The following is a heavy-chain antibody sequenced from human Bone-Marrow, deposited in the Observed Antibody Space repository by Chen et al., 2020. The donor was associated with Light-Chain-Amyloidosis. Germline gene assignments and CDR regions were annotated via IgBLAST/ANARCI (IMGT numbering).Heavy chain of an antibody. J-gene: IGHJ6*03. CDR3: VKSFAPHWYYMDV. CDR2: ISWNSGIM. CDR1: GCTFDDFA. D-gene: IGHD1-1*01. V-gene: IGHV3-9*01. Sequence: EAQLVESGGGLVQPGRSLRLSCAASGCTFDDFAMHWVRQAPGKGLEWVSGISWNSGIMGYAESVRGRFNISRDNAKNSLDLQMNSLRPEDTALYYCVKSFAPHWYYMDVWGKGTSVTVSS.